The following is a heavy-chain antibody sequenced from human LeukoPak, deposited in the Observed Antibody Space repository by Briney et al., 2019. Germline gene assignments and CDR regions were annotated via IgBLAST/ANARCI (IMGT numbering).Heavy chain of an antibody. CDR2: IYYSGST. Sequence: SETLSLTCTVSGGSIGSSSYYWGWIRQPPGKGLEWIGSIYYSGSTYYNPSLKSRVTISVDTSKNQFSLKLSSVTAADTAVYYCARSFGSGYYTSTGWFDPWGQGTLVTVSS. J-gene: IGHJ5*02. V-gene: IGHV4-39*01. CDR1: GGSIGSSSYY. CDR3: ARSFGSGYYTSTGWFDP. D-gene: IGHD3-3*01.